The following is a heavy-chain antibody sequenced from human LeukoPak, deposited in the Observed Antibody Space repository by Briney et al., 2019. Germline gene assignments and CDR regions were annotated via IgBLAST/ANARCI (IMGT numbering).Heavy chain of an antibody. CDR1: GGSISSYY. V-gene: IGHV4-59*01. CDR3: AALRLGELSLDY. CDR2: IYYSGST. D-gene: IGHD3-16*02. J-gene: IGHJ4*02. Sequence: SSETLSPTCTVSGGSISSYYWSWIRQPPGKGLEWVGYIYYSGSTNYNPSLKSRVTISVDTSKNQFSLKLSSVTAADTAVYYCAALRLGELSLDYWGQGTLVTVSS.